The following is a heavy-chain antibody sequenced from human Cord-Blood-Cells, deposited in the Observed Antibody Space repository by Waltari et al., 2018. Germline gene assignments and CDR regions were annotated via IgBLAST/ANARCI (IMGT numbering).Heavy chain of an antibody. CDR2: ISYDGSNK. V-gene: IGHV3-30*18. J-gene: IGHJ4*02. CDR3: AKDLWFRELPDY. Sequence: QVQLVESGGGVVQPGRSLRLSCAASGCTFSSYGMHWVRQAPGKGLEWVAVISYDGSNKYYADSVKGRFTISRDNSKNTLYLQMNSLRAEDTAVYYCAKDLWFRELPDYWGQGTLVTVSS. D-gene: IGHD3-10*01. CDR1: GCTFSSYG.